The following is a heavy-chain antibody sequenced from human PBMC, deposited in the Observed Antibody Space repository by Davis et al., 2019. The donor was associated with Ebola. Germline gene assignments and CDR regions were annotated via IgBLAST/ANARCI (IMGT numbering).Heavy chain of an antibody. J-gene: IGHJ4*02. CDR2: ISGSGGST. Sequence: PGGSLRLSCAASGFTFSSYAMSWVRQAPGKGLEWVSAISGSGGSTYYADSVKGRFTISRDNAKNSLYLQMNSLRAEDTAVYYCARDPKWSVGATYDYWGQGTLVTVSS. CDR1: GFTFSSYA. CDR3: ARDPKWSVGATYDY. V-gene: IGHV3-23*01. D-gene: IGHD1-26*01.